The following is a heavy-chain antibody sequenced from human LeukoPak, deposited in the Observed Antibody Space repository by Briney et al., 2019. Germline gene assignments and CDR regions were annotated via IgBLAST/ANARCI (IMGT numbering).Heavy chain of an antibody. CDR1: GGSISGYY. CDR3: ARHYCSGGNCYYFDH. CDR2: IHYRGTS. Sequence: PSETLSLTCTVSGGSISGYYWSWIRQPPGQGLEWIGFIHYRGTSKYNPSLMSRVTMSVDTSKNQVSLKLSSVTAADTAVYYCARHYCSGGNCYYFDHWGQGTLVTVSS. V-gene: IGHV4-59*08. J-gene: IGHJ4*02. D-gene: IGHD2-15*01.